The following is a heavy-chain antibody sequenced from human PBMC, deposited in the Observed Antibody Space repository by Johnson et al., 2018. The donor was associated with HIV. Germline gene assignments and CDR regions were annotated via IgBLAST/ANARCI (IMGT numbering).Heavy chain of an antibody. CDR2: INWNGDNT. CDR3: ATITRSYYFDSSGYLYDAFVL. D-gene: IGHD3-22*01. V-gene: IGHV3-20*04. Sequence: VQLVESGGGLVKPGGSLRLSCTASGFTFDDYGMSWVRQVPGKGLEWVSGINWNGDNTGYADSLKGRFTISRNDSENTLRLQMNSLKTEDTALYYCATITRSYYFDSSGYLYDAFVLWGQGTMVSVSS. J-gene: IGHJ3*01. CDR1: GFTFDDYG.